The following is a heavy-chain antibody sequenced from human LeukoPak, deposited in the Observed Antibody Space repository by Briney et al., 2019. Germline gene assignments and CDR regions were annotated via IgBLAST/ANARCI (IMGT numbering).Heavy chain of an antibody. V-gene: IGHV3-30-3*01. CDR3: ARDAGNYPIYYFDH. D-gene: IGHD4-23*01. CDR2: ISYDGSNK. J-gene: IGHJ4*02. Sequence: GGSLRLSCAASGFTFSSYAMHWVRQAPGKGLEWVAVISYDGSNKYYADSVKGRFTISRDNSKNTLYLQMNSLRAEDTAVYYCARDAGNYPIYYFDHWGQGTLVTVSS. CDR1: GFTFSSYA.